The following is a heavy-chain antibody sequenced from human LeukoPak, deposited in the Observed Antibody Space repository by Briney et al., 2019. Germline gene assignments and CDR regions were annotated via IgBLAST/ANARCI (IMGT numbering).Heavy chain of an antibody. Sequence: PGESLKISCKGSGYSFTSYWIGWVRQMPGKGLEWMGIIYPGDSDTRYSPSFQGQVTISADKSISTAYLQWSSLKASDTAMYYCARSDSEFGELSCYFDYWGQGTLVTVSS. D-gene: IGHD3-10*01. V-gene: IGHV5-51*01. CDR1: GYSFTSYW. CDR3: ARSDSEFGELSCYFDY. CDR2: IYPGDSDT. J-gene: IGHJ4*02.